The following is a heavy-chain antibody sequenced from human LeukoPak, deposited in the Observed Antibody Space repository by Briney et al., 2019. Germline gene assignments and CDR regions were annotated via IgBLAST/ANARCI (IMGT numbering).Heavy chain of an antibody. D-gene: IGHD3-3*01. CDR3: ARDGSDYDFWSGYGSYYYYMDV. CDR1: GFTFGDYA. J-gene: IGHJ6*03. V-gene: IGHV3-49*04. CDR2: IRSKAYGGTT. Sequence: GGSLRLSCTASGFTFGDYAMSWVRQAPGKGLEWVGFIRSKAYGGTTEYAASVKGRFTISRDNAKNSLYLQMNSLRAEDTAVYYCARDGSDYDFWSGYGSYYYYMDVWGKGTTVTVSS.